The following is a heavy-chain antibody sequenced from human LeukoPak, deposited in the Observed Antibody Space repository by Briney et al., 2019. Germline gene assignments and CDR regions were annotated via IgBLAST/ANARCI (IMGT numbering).Heavy chain of an antibody. CDR3: AKGSTPEGELRHDY. Sequence: GGSLRLSCAASGFAFSDYWMSWVRQAPGKGLEWVANINEDGSKKHYLDSVEGRFTISRDNAKNSLYLQMNSLRAGDTAVYYCAKGSTPEGELRHDYWGQGTLVTVSS. J-gene: IGHJ4*02. CDR2: INEDGSKK. D-gene: IGHD3-16*01. V-gene: IGHV3-7*03. CDR1: GFAFSDYW.